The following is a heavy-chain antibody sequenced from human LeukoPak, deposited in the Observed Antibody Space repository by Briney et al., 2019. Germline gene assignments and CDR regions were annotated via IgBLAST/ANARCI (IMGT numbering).Heavy chain of an antibody. CDR3: ARDLYGGTSATFDY. V-gene: IGHV1-2*02. Sequence: ASVKVSCKASGYTFTGYYMHWVRQAPGQGLEWMGWINPNSGGTYYAQKFQGRVTMTSDTSISTAYMELSRLRSDNTAGYYCARDLYGGTSATFDYWGQGTLVTVSS. J-gene: IGHJ4*02. D-gene: IGHD4-23*01. CDR1: GYTFTGYY. CDR2: INPNSGGT.